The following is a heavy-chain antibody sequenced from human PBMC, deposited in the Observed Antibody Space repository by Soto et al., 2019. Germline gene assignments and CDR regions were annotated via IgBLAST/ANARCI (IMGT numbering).Heavy chain of an antibody. CDR2: IYYSGST. D-gene: IGHD4-17*01. CDR1: GDSGGFISSSSNH. J-gene: IGHJ4*02. CDR3: ARHPPYGPLDY. Sequence: QLQLQESGPGLVKPSETLSLTCTVSGDSGGFISSSSNHWGWIRQPPGKGLEWIGNIYYSGSTYHNPSLKSRVTISGDTSKNQCSLRLTSVTAADTSVYYCARHPPYGPLDYWGQGTLVTVSS. V-gene: IGHV4-39*01.